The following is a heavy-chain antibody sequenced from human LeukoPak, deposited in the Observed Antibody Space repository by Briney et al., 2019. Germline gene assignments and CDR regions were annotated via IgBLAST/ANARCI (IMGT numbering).Heavy chain of an antibody. CDR1: GLTFSSYG. J-gene: IGHJ4*02. Sequence: PGGSLRLSCAASGLTFSSYGMHWVRQAPGKGLEWVAVISYDGSNKYYADSVKGRFTISRDNAKNSLYLHLNSLRAEDTAVYYCARERYNWNYAFDYWGQGTLVTVSS. D-gene: IGHD1-7*01. V-gene: IGHV3-30*03. CDR3: ARERYNWNYAFDY. CDR2: ISYDGSNK.